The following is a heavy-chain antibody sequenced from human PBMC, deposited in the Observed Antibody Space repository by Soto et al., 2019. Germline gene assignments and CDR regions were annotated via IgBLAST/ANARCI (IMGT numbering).Heavy chain of an antibody. CDR2: ISLRSTTI. V-gene: IGHV3-48*02. D-gene: IGHD1-26*01. CDR1: GFTFSDYN. CDR3: AFSGNYGVY. Sequence: GGSLRLSCATSGFTFSDYNMNWVRQAPGKGLEWVSYISLRSTTIYYADSVKDRFIISRDDAARSLYLQMNSLTYDDTAVYYCAFSGNYGVYWGQGALVTVSS. J-gene: IGHJ4*02.